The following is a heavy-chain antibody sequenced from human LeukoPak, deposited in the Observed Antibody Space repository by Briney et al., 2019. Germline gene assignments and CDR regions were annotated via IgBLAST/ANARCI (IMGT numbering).Heavy chain of an antibody. CDR1: RFTFSTYA. CDR2: ISYDGSNT. Sequence: PGRSLRLSCAASRFTFSTYAMHWVRQAPGKGLGWVAVISYDGSNTYYADSVKGRFTISRDSSKNTLYLQMSSLRAEDTGVYYCARSDFYGSGSHPPGGFDYWGQGTLVTVSS. D-gene: IGHD3-10*01. V-gene: IGHV3-30*04. J-gene: IGHJ4*02. CDR3: ARSDFYGSGSHPPGGFDY.